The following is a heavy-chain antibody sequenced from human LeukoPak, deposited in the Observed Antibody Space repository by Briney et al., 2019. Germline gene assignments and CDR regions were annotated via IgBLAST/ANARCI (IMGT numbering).Heavy chain of an antibody. CDR1: GFSVGSIY. V-gene: IGHV3-53*01. Sequence: GGSLRLSCAASGFSVGSIYMSWVRQAPGKGLEWVSVIYSGGSTYYADSVKGRFTISRDNSKNTLYLQMNSLRAEDTAVYYCARERGTGYFQHWGQGTLVTVSS. CDR3: ARERGTGYFQH. J-gene: IGHJ1*01. CDR2: IYSGGST.